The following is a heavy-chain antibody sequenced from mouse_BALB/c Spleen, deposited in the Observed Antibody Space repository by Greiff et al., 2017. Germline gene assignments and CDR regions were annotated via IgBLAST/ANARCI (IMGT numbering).Heavy chain of an antibody. D-gene: IGHD2-2*01. CDR3: TRRLRRDDYAMDY. J-gene: IGHJ4*01. V-gene: IGHV1S137*01. Sequence: QVQLKESGAELVRPGVSVKISCKGSGYTFTDYAMHWVKQSHAKSLEWIGVISTYYGDASYNQKFKGKATLTVDTSSSTAYMQLSSLTSEDSAVYYCTRRLRRDDYAMDYWGQGTSVTVSS. CDR1: GYTFTDYA. CDR2: ISTYYGDA.